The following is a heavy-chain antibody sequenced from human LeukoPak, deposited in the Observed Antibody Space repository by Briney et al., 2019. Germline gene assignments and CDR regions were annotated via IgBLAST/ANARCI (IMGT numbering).Heavy chain of an antibody. CDR1: GGTFSSYA. CDR3: ARDMGYSGSYSFDY. J-gene: IGHJ4*02. D-gene: IGHD1-26*01. CDR2: IIPIFGTA. Sequence: ASVKVSCKASGGTFSSYAISWVRQAPGQGLEWMGGIIPIFGTANYAQKFQGRVTITTDESTSTAYMKLSSLRSEDTAVYYCARDMGYSGSYSFDYWGQGTLVTVSS. V-gene: IGHV1-69*05.